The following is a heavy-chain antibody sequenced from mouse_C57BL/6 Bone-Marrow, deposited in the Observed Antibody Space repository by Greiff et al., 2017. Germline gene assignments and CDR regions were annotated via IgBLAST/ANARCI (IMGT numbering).Heavy chain of an antibody. CDR3: AREGDDGYYRYAMDY. CDR1: GFTFSSYT. Sequence: EVKLMESGGGLVKPGGSLKLSCAASGFTFSSYTMSWVRQTPEKKLAWVATISGGGGNTYYPDSVKGRFTISRDNAKNTLYLQMSSLRSEDTALYYCAREGDDGYYRYAMDYWGQGTSVTVSS. V-gene: IGHV5-9*01. CDR2: ISGGGGNT. D-gene: IGHD2-3*01. J-gene: IGHJ4*01.